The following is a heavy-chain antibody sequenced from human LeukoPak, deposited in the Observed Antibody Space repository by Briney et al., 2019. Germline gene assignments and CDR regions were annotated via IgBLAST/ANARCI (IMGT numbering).Heavy chain of an antibody. D-gene: IGHD2-2*01. Sequence: GGSLRLSCAASGFTFSNYKMNWVRQAPGKGLEWVSYISSSSSTIYYADSVKGRFTISRDNARNSLYLQMNNLRAEDTAVYYCARPRGCGSARCNNFDSWGQGTLVTVSS. V-gene: IGHV3-48*04. CDR1: GFTFSNYK. J-gene: IGHJ4*02. CDR2: ISSSSSTI. CDR3: ARPRGCGSARCNNFDS.